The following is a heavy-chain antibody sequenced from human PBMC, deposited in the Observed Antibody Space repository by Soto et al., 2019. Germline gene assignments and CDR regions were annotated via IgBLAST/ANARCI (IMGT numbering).Heavy chain of an antibody. D-gene: IGHD3-22*01. CDR1: GGSISTYY. CDR2: IYYSGST. CDR3: ARGTLMDYYDSSGYYFDY. V-gene: IGHV4-59*12. J-gene: IGHJ4*02. Sequence: KPSETLSLTCTVSGGSISTYYWTWIRQPPGKGLEWIGYIYYSGSTNYNPSLKSRVTMSIDTSENQFSLKLTSVTAADTAVYYCARGTLMDYYDSSGYYFDYWGQGTPVTVSS.